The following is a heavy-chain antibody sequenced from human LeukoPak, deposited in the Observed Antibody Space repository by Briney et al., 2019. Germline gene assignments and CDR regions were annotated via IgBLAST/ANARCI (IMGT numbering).Heavy chain of an antibody. V-gene: IGHV3-11*01. CDR2: ISGSSSDV. J-gene: IGHJ4*02. CDR3: SRDPRHNDY. Sequence: GGSLRLSCAASGFTFSDSYMTWIRQAPGKGLELLSYISGSSSDVNYIDSVRGRFTISRDNAKNSLYLHMNSLPVEDTAVYYCSRDPRHNDYWGQGTLVTVSS. CDR1: GFTFSDSY.